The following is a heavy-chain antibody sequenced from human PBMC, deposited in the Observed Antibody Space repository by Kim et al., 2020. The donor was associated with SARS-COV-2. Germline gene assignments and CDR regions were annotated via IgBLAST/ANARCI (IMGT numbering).Heavy chain of an antibody. V-gene: IGHV4-39*01. D-gene: IGHD1-7*01. Sequence: SETLSLTCTVTGDSISNRDYYWGWIRQPPGKGLEWIGSIYYTGDSFYNPSLKSRVTLSVXTSRNQFSLKVSSVTVADTSVYYCXRRYSFNYVISWGLVTLVTVSS. J-gene: IGHJ4*02. CDR1: GDSISNRDYY. CDR2: IYYTGDS. CDR3: XRRYSFNYVIS.